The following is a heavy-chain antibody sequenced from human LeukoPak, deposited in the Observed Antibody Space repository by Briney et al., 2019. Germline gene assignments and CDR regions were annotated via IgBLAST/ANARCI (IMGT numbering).Heavy chain of an antibody. CDR3: AKENNSGRDFWSGLIDY. Sequence: GGSLRLSCAASGFTFSSYAMSWVRQAPGKGLEWVSAISGSGGSTYYADSVKGRFTISRDNSKNTLYLQMSSLRAEDTAVYYGAKENNSGRDFWSGLIDYWGQGTLVTVSS. D-gene: IGHD3-3*01. J-gene: IGHJ4*02. CDR1: GFTFSSYA. V-gene: IGHV3-23*01. CDR2: ISGSGGST.